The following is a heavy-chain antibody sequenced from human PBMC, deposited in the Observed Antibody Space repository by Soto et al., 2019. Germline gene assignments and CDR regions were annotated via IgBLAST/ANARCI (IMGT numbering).Heavy chain of an antibody. V-gene: IGHV3-23*01. D-gene: IGHD4-17*01. J-gene: IGHJ4*02. CDR1: GFTFSNYA. CDR2: ISGGTNST. CDR3: AKDWKDFGDYSPPFDY. Sequence: EVRLLESGGGLVQPGGSLRLSCAASGFTFSNYAMSWVRQAPGKGLEWVSSISGGTNSTYYADSVKGRFAISRDNSKNTLFLQMNGLSAEDTAVYYCAKDWKDFGDYSPPFDYWGPGTLVTVSS.